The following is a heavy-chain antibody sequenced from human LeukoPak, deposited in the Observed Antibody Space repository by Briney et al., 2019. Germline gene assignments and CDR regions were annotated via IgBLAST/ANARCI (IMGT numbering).Heavy chain of an antibody. J-gene: IGHJ3*01. CDR1: GYTFTDYY. CDR2: INPISGGT. V-gene: IGHV1-2*02. CDR3: ARGGSLDAFAF. Sequence: ASVKVSCEASGYTFTDYYILWVRQAPGQGLEWMGWINPISGGTNYAQKFQGRVTMTRDTSISTAYMELSRLRSDDTAVYYCARGGSLDAFAFWGQGTMVSVSS. D-gene: IGHD1-26*01.